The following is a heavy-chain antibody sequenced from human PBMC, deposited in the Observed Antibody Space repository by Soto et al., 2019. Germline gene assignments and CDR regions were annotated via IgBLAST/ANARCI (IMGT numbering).Heavy chain of an antibody. CDR3: ARDRYCSSTSCYRGTLGY. CDR2: IIPILGIA. J-gene: IGHJ4*02. Sequence: QVQLVQSGAEVKKPGSSVKVSCKASGGTFSSYTISWVRQAPGQGLEWMGRIIPILGIANYEQKFQGRVTITADKSTSTAYMEMSSLRSGDTAVYYGARDRYCSSTSCYRGTLGYWGQGTLVTVSS. V-gene: IGHV1-69*08. CDR1: GGTFSSYT. D-gene: IGHD2-2*02.